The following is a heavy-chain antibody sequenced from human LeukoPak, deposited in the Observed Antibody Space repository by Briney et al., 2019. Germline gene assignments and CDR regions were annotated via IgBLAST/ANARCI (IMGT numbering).Heavy chain of an antibody. D-gene: IGHD2/OR15-2a*01. J-gene: IGHJ4*02. V-gene: IGHV3-23*01. Sequence: GGSLRLSCAVSGITLSNYGMSWVRQAPGKGLEWVAGLSGSGGGTNYADSVQGRFTISSVNAKRPLYLQMNRLRAVDAAVYFCPKRGVVIRVFLFVFHKESYYVDSLGQGALGTVSS. CDR3: PKRGVVIRVFLFVFHKESYYVDS. CDR2: LSGSGGGT. CDR1: GITLSNYG.